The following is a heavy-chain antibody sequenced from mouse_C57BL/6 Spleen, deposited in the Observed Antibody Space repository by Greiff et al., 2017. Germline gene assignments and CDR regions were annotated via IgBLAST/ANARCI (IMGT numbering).Heavy chain of an antibody. D-gene: IGHD1-1*01. CDR2: ISYDGSN. CDR3: AREGTTVVNFDY. V-gene: IGHV3-6*01. Sequence: EVKLMESGPGLVKPSQSLSLTCSVTGYSITSGYYWNWIRQFPGNKLEWMGYISYDGSNNYNPSLKNRISITRDTSKNQFFLKLNSVTTEDTATYYCAREGTTVVNFDYWGQGTTLTVSS. J-gene: IGHJ2*01. CDR1: GYSITSGYY.